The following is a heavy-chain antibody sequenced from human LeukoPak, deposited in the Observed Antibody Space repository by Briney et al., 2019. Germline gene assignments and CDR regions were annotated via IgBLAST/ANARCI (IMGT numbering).Heavy chain of an antibody. CDR1: GFTFSSYA. Sequence: GGSLRLSCAASGFTFSSYAMSWVRQAPGKGLEWVSAISGSGGSTYYADSVKGRFAISRDNSKNTLYLQMNSLRAEDTAVYYCAKDEAPDYYDSSGSFDYWGQGTLVTVSS. V-gene: IGHV3-23*01. D-gene: IGHD3-22*01. CDR2: ISGSGGST. J-gene: IGHJ4*02. CDR3: AKDEAPDYYDSSGSFDY.